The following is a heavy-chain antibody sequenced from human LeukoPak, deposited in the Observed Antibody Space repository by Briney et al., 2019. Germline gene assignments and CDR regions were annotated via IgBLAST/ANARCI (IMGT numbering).Heavy chain of an antibody. J-gene: IGHJ6*02. CDR1: GGSISSGGYS. V-gene: IGHV4-30-2*01. Sequence: SETLSLTCAVSGGSISSGGYSWSWIRQPPGKGLEWIGYIYHSGSTYHNPSLKSRVTISVDRSKNQFSLKLSSVTAADTAVYYCARVRYGMDVWGQGTTVTVSS. CDR2: IYHSGST. CDR3: ARVRYGMDV.